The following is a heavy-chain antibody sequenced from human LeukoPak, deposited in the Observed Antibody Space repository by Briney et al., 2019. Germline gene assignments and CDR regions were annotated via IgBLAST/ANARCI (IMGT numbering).Heavy chain of an antibody. CDR3: ARHGITIFGVAGLNSFDP. V-gene: IGHV4-39*01. J-gene: IGHJ5*02. Sequence: SETLSLTCTVSGVSISSSSYYWGWIRQPPGKGLEWIGSIYYSGSTYYNPSPKSRVTISVDTSTNQFSLKLSSVTAADTAVYYCARHGITIFGVAGLNSFDPSGQGALVTVSS. CDR1: GVSISSSSYY. CDR2: IYYSGST. D-gene: IGHD3-3*01.